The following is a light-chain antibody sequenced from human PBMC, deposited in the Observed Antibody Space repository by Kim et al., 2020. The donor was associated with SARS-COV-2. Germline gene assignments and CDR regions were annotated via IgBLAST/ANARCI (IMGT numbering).Light chain of an antibody. CDR3: QQYNRYSP. CDR2: DAS. J-gene: IGKJ1*01. V-gene: IGKV1-5*01. CDR1: QGITNW. Sequence: DIQMTQSPSTLSASVGDRVTITCRASQGITNWLAWYQQKPGKAPKLLIYDASSLESGVPSRFSGSGSGTEFTLTISSLQPDDFATYYCQQYNRYSPFGQGAKVDIK.